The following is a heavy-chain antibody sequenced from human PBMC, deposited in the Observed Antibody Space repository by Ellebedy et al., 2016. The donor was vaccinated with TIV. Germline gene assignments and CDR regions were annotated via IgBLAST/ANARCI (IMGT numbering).Heavy chain of an antibody. J-gene: IGHJ2*01. CDR1: GFTFSSYA. D-gene: IGHD3-10*01. V-gene: IGHV3-23*01. CDR3: ARDPYYGSGYFDV. CDR2: ISGSGGST. Sequence: GESLKISXAASGFTFSSYAMNWVRQAPGKGLEWVSGISGSGGSTYYADSVKGRFTISRDNSKNTLYLHMNSLRADDTAVYYCARDPYYGSGYFDVWGRGTLVTVSS.